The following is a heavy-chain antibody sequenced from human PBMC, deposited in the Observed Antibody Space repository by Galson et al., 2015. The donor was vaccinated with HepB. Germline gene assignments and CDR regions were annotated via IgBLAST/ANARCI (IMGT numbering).Heavy chain of an antibody. CDR2: ISSSGSTI. CDR3: ARVHRGYDILTRPGSPLDY. J-gene: IGHJ4*02. Sequence: SLRLSCAASGFTFSDYYMSWIRQAPGKGLEWVSYISSSGSTIYYADSVKGRFTISRDNAKNSLYLQMNSLRAEDTAVYYCARVHRGYDILTRPGSPLDYWGQGTLVTVSS. D-gene: IGHD3-9*01. CDR1: GFTFSDYY. V-gene: IGHV3-11*01.